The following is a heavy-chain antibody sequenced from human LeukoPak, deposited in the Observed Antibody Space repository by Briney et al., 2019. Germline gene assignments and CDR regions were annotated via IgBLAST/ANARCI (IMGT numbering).Heavy chain of an antibody. V-gene: IGHV1-8*01. D-gene: IGHD3-9*01. CDR2: TKPNSGNT. J-gene: IGHJ4*02. CDR3: ARRRKGLRYFDWLPLGY. CDR1: GYTFTSYD. Sequence: ASVKVSCKASGYTFTSYDINWVRQATGQGLEWMGWTKPNSGNTGYAQKFQGRVTMTRNTSISTAYMELSSLRSEDTAVYYCARRRKGLRYFDWLPLGYWGQGTLVTVSS.